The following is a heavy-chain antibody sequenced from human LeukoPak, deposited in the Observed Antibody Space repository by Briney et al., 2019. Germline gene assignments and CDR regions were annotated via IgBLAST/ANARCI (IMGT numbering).Heavy chain of an antibody. CDR2: IYSGGST. Sequence: GGSLRLSCAASGFTVSSNYMSWVRQAPGKGLEWVSVIYSGGSTYYADSVEGRFTISRDNSKNTLYLQMNSLRAEDTAVYYCARAGHYYDSSEYNWFDPWGQGTLVTVSS. J-gene: IGHJ5*02. D-gene: IGHD3-22*01. V-gene: IGHV3-66*01. CDR1: GFTVSSNY. CDR3: ARAGHYYDSSEYNWFDP.